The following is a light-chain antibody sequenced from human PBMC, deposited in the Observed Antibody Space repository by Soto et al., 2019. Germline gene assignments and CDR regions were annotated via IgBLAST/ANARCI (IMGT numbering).Light chain of an antibody. CDR3: QHYGGLWT. V-gene: IGKV3-20*01. CDR2: VAS. Sequence: EIVLTQSPGTLSLSPGERATLSCRASQSVSSNSLAWFQLKPGQAPRVLIYVASSRATGIPDRFSGSGSGTDFTLTISRLEPEDFASYYGQHYGGLWTFGLGTKVEVK. CDR1: QSVSSNS. J-gene: IGKJ1*01.